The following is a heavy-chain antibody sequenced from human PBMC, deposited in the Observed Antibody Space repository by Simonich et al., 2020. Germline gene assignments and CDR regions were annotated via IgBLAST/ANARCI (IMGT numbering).Heavy chain of an antibody. V-gene: IGHV1-2*02. D-gene: IGHD6-25*01. CDR2: INPNSGGT. J-gene: IGHJ2*01. CDR3: ARGGLGHWYFDL. CDR1: GYTFTGYY. Sequence: QVQLVQSGAEVKKPGASVKVSCKASGYTFTGYYMHWVRQAPGQGLEGMGWINPNSGGTNYDQKFQGRVTMTRDTSISTAYMELSRLRSDDTAVYYCARGGLGHWYFDLWGRGTLVTVSS.